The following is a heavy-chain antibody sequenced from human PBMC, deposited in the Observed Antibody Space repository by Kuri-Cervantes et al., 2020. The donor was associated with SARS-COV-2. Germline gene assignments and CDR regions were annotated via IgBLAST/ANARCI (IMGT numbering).Heavy chain of an antibody. CDR1: GFTLSNAW. CDR2: IKSKTDGGKT. V-gene: IGHV3-15*01. CDR3: AKRYCSNGVCYHYYYYYMDV. D-gene: IGHD2-8*01. J-gene: IGHJ6*03. Sequence: GGSLRLSCAASGFTLSNAWMSWVRQAPGKGLEWGGRIKSKTDGGKTDYAAPVKGRFTISRDDSKNTLYLQMNILTAEDTATSYCAKRYCSNGVCYHYYYYYMDVWGKGTTVTVSS.